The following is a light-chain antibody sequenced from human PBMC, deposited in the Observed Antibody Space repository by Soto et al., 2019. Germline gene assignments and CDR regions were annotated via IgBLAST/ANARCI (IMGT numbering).Light chain of an antibody. CDR1: SSNIGAGYD. V-gene: IGLV1-40*01. CDR3: QSYDSSLSGSEV. Sequence: SVLTQPPSVSGAPGQRVTISCTGSSSNIGAGYDVHWYQQLPGTAPKLLIYGNSNRPSGVPDPFSGSKSGTSASLAITGLQAEDEADYYCQSYDSSLSGSEVFGGGTKLTVL. J-gene: IGLJ2*01. CDR2: GNS.